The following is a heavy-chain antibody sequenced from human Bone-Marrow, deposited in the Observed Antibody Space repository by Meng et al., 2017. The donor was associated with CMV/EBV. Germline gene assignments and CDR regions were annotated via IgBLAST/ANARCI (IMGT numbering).Heavy chain of an antibody. V-gene: IGHV1-69*10. D-gene: IGHD5-18*01. CDR2: IIPILGIA. CDR1: GGTFSSYA. J-gene: IGHJ6*01. Sequence: SVKVSCKASGGTFSSYAISWVRQAPGQGLEWMGGIIPILGIANYAQKFQGRVTNTADKPTSTAYMELSSLRSEDTAVYYCARGLMVGGYSYGSYYYYGMDVWGQGTTVTGSS. CDR3: ARGLMVGGYSYGSYYYYGMDV.